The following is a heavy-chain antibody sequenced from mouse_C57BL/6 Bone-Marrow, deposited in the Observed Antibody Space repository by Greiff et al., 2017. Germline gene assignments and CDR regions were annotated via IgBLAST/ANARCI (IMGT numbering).Heavy chain of an antibody. J-gene: IGHJ1*03. D-gene: IGHD1-1*01. Sequence: VQGVESGAELARPGASVKLSCKASGYTFTSYGISWVKQRNGQGLEWIGEIYPRSGNTYYNEKFKGKATLTVDKSSSTAYLELRSLTAEDAAVYFCAPPDYGSSYFYWYFDVWCTGTTVTVSS. V-gene: IGHV1-81*01. CDR1: GYTFTSYG. CDR3: APPDYGSSYFYWYFDV. CDR2: IYPRSGNT.